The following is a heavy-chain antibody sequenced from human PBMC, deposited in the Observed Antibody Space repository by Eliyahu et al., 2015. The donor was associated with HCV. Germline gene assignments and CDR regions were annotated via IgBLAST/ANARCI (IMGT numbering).Heavy chain of an antibody. CDR3: AKDRHYGEYGYSSYYFDY. V-gene: IGHV3-30*02. J-gene: IGHJ4*01. Sequence: CLEWVAFIRYDGSNKYYADSVKGRFTISRDNSKNTLYLQMNSLRAEDTAVYYCAKDRHYGEYGYSSYYFDYWGQGTLVTVSS. CDR2: IRYDGSNK. D-gene: IGHD2-15*01.